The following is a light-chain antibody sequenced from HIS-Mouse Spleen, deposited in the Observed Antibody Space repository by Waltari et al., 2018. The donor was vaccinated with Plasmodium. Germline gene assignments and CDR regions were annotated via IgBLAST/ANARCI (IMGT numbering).Light chain of an antibody. V-gene: IGKV3-15*01. CDR1: QSVSSN. J-gene: IGKJ3*01. CDR3: QQYNNWSFT. Sequence: EIVITQSPATLSVSPGERATPSCRASQSVSSNLAWYQQKPGQAPRPLIYGASTRATGIPARFSGSGSGTEFTLTISSLQSEDFAVYYCQQYNNWSFTFGPGTKVDIK. CDR2: GAS.